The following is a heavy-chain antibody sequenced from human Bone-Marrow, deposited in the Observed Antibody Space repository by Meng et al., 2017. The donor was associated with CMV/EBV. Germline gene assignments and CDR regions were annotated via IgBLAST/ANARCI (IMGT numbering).Heavy chain of an antibody. Sequence: YTFTDYALHWVRQAPGEGLEWMGRINPYTGGTNYAQKFQGRVTMTRDTSISTAYVELTRLRSDDTAMYYCAREECISITCAPVSFDPWGQGTLVTVSS. CDR1: YTFTDYA. J-gene: IGHJ5*02. CDR2: INPYTGGT. D-gene: IGHD2/OR15-2a*01. CDR3: AREECISITCAPVSFDP. V-gene: IGHV1-2*06.